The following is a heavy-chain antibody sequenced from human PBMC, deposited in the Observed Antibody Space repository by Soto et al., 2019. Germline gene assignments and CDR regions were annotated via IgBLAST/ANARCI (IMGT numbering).Heavy chain of an antibody. CDR3: AMVDNFVAPTPQDV. CDR1: GYIFVNYG. D-gene: IGHD5-12*01. CDR2: IRPYSGNT. Sequence: QVQLVQSGDEVRKPGSSVKVSCKASGYIFVNYGIAWVRQAPGQRLEWMGWIRPYSGNTHYASKVKGRITMTTDTSTSTAYMDLGSMTSDDAAVYYCAMVDNFVAPTPQDVWGQGTTVTVSS. J-gene: IGHJ6*02. V-gene: IGHV1-18*01.